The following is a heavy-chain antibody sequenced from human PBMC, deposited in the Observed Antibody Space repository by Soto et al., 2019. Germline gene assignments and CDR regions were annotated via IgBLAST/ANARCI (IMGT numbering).Heavy chain of an antibody. CDR2: IYPGDSDT. D-gene: IGHD3-9*01. CDR3: ASSLGPYYDILTGLQAVYYYGMDV. Sequence: PVESLKISCKGSGYSFTSYCIGWVRQMPGKGLEWMGIIYPGDSDTRYSPSFQGQVTISADKSISTAYLQWSSLKASDTAMYYCASSLGPYYDILTGLQAVYYYGMDVWGQGTTVTVS. J-gene: IGHJ6*02. CDR1: GYSFTSYC. V-gene: IGHV5-51*01.